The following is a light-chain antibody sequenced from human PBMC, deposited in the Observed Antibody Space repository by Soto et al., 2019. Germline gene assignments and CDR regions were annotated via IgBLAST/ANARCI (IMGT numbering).Light chain of an antibody. J-gene: IGKJ1*01. CDR2: HAS. CDR3: QHYNSYGT. Sequence: ALQLTQSPSSLSASVGDRVTLTCRASQGISSNLAWYQQKPGRAPKILIYHASSLETGVPSRFSGSGSGTEFTLTISSLQPDDFATYYCQHYNSYGTFGQGTKVDIK. CDR1: QGISSN. V-gene: IGKV1-13*02.